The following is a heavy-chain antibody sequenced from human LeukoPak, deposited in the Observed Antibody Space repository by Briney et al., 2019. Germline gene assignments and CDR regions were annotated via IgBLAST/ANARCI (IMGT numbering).Heavy chain of an antibody. CDR3: AKIGGYCSSTSCYRRSYNWFDP. D-gene: IGHD2-2*01. CDR1: GFTFSSYS. CDR2: ISSSSSYI. V-gene: IGHV3-21*04. Sequence: GGSLRLSCAASGFTFSSYSMNWVRQAPGKGLEWVSSISSSSSYIYYADSVKGRFTISRDNSKNTLYLQMNSLRAEDTAVYYCAKIGGYCSSTSCYRRSYNWFDPWGQGTLVTVSS. J-gene: IGHJ5*02.